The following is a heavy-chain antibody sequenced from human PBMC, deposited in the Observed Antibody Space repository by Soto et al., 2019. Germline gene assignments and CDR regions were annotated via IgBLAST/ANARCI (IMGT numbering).Heavy chain of an antibody. V-gene: IGHV3-30-3*01. CDR3: ARVPLSKWELPYYFDY. D-gene: IGHD1-26*01. Sequence: GGSLRLSCAASGFTFSSYAMHWVRQAPGKGLEWVAVISYDGSNKYYADSVKGRFTISRDNSKNTLYLQMNSLRAEDTAVYYCARVPLSKWELPYYFDYWGQGTLVT. J-gene: IGHJ4*02. CDR1: GFTFSSYA. CDR2: ISYDGSNK.